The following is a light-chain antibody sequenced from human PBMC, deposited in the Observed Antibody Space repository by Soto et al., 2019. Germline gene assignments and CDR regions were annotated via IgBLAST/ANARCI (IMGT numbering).Light chain of an antibody. CDR3: QQYGSSPRMT. Sequence: EIVLTQSPGTLSLSPGERATLSCRASHSVSSSYLAWYQQKPGQAPRLLIYGASSRATGIPDRFSGSGSGTDFTLTISRLEPEDFAVYYCQQYGSSPRMTFGQGTKVDIK. CDR2: GAS. CDR1: HSVSSSY. V-gene: IGKV3-20*01. J-gene: IGKJ1*01.